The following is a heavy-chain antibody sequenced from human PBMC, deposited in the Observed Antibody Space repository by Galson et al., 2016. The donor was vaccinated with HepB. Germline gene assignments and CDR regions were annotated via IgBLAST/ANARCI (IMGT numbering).Heavy chain of an antibody. Sequence: SLRLSCAGSGFSFRTYAMHWVRQAPGKGLQWVAALSHDGTKDEYAESAKGRFTISRDDSNNTVFLQMNNLRTDDTALYYCAKDRYGSGTNYLDLWGQGALVTVSS. D-gene: IGHD3-10*01. CDR1: GFSFRTYA. V-gene: IGHV3-30*18. J-gene: IGHJ4*02. CDR2: LSHDGTKD. CDR3: AKDRYGSGTNYLDL.